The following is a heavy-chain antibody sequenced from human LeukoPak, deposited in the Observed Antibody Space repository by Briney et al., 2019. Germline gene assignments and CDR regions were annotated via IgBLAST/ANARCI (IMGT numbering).Heavy chain of an antibody. D-gene: IGHD3-3*01. J-gene: IGHJ4*02. CDR3: AKASGFFKVDY. Sequence: GGSLRLSCAASGFTFSSYGMHWVRQAPGKGLEWVAVISYDGSNKYYADSVKGRFTISRDNSKNTLYLQMNNLRAEDTAVYYCAKASGFFKVDYWGQGTLVTVSS. CDR2: ISYDGSNK. CDR1: GFTFSSYG. V-gene: IGHV3-30*18.